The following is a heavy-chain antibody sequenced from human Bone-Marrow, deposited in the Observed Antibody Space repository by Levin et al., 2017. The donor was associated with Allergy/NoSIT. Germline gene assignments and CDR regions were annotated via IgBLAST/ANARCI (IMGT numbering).Heavy chain of an antibody. CDR1: GFTFSSYA. V-gene: IGHV3-23*01. CDR2: ISGSGGST. J-gene: IGHJ4*02. Sequence: SCAASGFTFSSYAMSWVRQAPGKGLEWVSAISGSGGSTYYADSVKGRFTISRDNSKNTLYLQMNSLRAEDTAVYYCAKDRTEYYDFWSGPIDYWGQGTLVTVSS. CDR3: AKDRTEYYDFWSGPIDY. D-gene: IGHD3-3*01.